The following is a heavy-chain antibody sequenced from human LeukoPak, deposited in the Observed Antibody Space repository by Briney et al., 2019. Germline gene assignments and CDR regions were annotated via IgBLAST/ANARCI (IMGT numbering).Heavy chain of an antibody. CDR1: GFSFGDYA. CDR3: TRDRPLDY. Sequence: PGRSLRLSCTTSGFSFGDYAMSWFRQAPGKGLEWIGFIRSKVDGEITQYAASVRGRFTISRDDSKGITYLQMNSLKTEDTAIYYCTRDRPLDYWGQGTLVTVSS. CDR2: IRSKVDGEIT. J-gene: IGHJ4*02. V-gene: IGHV3-49*03.